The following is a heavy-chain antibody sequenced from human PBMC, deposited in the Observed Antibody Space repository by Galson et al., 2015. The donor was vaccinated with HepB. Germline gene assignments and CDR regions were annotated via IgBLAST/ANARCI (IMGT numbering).Heavy chain of an antibody. CDR3: AKGTLGWCTPNGPCYPLDS. J-gene: IGHJ4*02. CDR2: ITDSGDNA. CDR1: GFSFSDYA. Sequence: SLRLSGAASGFSFSDYAMVWVRQAPGKGLEYVSAITDSGDNAIYTHSVRGRFTMSRDNSRNTLYLEMNSLGADDTAVYYCAKGTLGWCTPNGPCYPLDSWGQGTLVTVSS. V-gene: IGHV3-23*01. D-gene: IGHD2-8*01.